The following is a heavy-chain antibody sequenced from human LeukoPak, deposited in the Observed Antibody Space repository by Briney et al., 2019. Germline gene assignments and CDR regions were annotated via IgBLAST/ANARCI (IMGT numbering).Heavy chain of an antibody. CDR3: ARGRIAAAGTYYFDY. Sequence: ASVKVSCKASGYTFTSYYMHWVRQAPGQGLEWMGIINPSGGSTSYAQKLQGRVTMTRDMSTSTVYMELSSLRSEDTAVYYCARGRIAAAGTYYFDYWGQGTLVTVSS. CDR2: INPSGGST. V-gene: IGHV1-46*01. J-gene: IGHJ4*02. CDR1: GYTFTSYY. D-gene: IGHD6-13*01.